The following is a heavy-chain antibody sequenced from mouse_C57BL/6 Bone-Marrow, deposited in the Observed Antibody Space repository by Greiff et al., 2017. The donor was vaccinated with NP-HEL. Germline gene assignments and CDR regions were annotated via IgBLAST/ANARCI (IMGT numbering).Heavy chain of an antibody. V-gene: IGHV1-31*01. CDR3: AYGNYGFDY. CDR1: GSSFPASY. CDR2: IYPYNGVS. J-gene: IGHJ2*01. Sequence: EVQLQQSGPELVKPGASVKISCKASGSSFPASYLHWVKRSHGIILDWIGYIYPYNGVSSYNKKFKGKATLTVDKSSSTAYMELRSLTSEDSAVYYCAYGNYGFDYWGQGTTLTVSS. D-gene: IGHD2-1*01.